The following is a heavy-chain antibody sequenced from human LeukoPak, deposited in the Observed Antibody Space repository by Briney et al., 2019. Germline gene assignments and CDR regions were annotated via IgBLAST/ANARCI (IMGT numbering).Heavy chain of an antibody. CDR2: IYNSGNT. V-gene: IGHV4-59*01. CDR1: GGSISSSY. J-gene: IGHJ2*01. CDR3: VRDKGPYWYFDL. Sequence: SETLSLTCTVSGGSISSSYWNWIRQPPGKGLEWIGNIYNSGNTDYNPSLKSRVTISLDTSKNQISLKLSSVTAADTAVYYCVRDKGPYWYFDLWGRGTLVTVSS.